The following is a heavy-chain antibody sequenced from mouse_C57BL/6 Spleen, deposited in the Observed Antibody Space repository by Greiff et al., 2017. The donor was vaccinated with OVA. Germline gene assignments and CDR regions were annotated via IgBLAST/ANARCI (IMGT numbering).Heavy chain of an antibody. D-gene: IGHD1-1*01. CDR2: IDPETGGT. J-gene: IGHJ1*03. Sequence: VKLMESGAELVRPGASVTLSCKASGYTFTDYEMHWVKQTPVHGLEWIGAIDPETGGTAYNQKFKGKAILTADKSSSTAYMELRSLTSEDSAVYYCTTKSYYGSSFWYFDVWGTGTTVTVSS. CDR1: GYTFTDYE. V-gene: IGHV1-15*01. CDR3: TTKSYYGSSFWYFDV.